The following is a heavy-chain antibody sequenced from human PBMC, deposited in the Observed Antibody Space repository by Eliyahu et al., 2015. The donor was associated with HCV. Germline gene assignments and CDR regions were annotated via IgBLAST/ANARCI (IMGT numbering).Heavy chain of an antibody. D-gene: IGHD2-15*01. Sequence: QLQLQESGPGLVKPSETLSLTCTASGGSISSCNYYWGWIRQPPGKGLEWIGSIYCSGGAYYNPSLKSRVTISGDTSKNQFSLKLTSVTAADTAMYYCISCFFVSVCQDAFDMWGQGTMVAVSA. CDR3: ISCFFVSVCQDAFDM. CDR1: GGSISSCNYY. J-gene: IGHJ3*02. V-gene: IGHV4-39*01. CDR2: IYCSGGA.